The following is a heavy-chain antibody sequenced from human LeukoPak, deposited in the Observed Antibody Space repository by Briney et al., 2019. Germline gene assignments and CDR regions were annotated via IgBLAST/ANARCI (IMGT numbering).Heavy chain of an antibody. J-gene: IGHJ3*02. D-gene: IGHD3-22*01. CDR3: ARASNYYYDTRDAFDI. V-gene: IGHV4-39*07. Sequence: PSETLSLTCTVSGGSISSSSYYWGWIRQPPGKGLEWIGSIYYSGSTYYNPSLKSRVTISVDTSKNQFSLKLSSVTAADTAVYYCARASNYYYDTRDAFDIWGQGTMVTVSS. CDR1: GGSISSSSYY. CDR2: IYYSGST.